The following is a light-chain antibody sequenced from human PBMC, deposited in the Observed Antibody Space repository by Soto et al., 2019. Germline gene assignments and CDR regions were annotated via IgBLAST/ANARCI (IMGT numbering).Light chain of an antibody. CDR1: SSDVGGYNY. V-gene: IGLV2-14*01. CDR2: DVS. CDR3: SSYTTSSTLGV. Sequence: QSALNQPASGSGSPGQSITISCTGTSSDVGGYNYVSWYQQHPGKAPKLMIYDVSNRPSGVSNRFSGSKSGNTASLTISGLQAEDEADYYCSSYTTSSTLGVFGTGTKVTVL. J-gene: IGLJ1*01.